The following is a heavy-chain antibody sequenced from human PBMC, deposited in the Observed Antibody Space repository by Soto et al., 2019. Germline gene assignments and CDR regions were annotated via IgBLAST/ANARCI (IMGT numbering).Heavy chain of an antibody. CDR3: AKDQVAAAGTGAFDI. V-gene: IGHV3-30*18. Sequence: GGSLRLSCAASGFTFSSYGMHWVRQAPGKGLEWVAVISYDGSNKYYADSVKGRFTISRDNSKNTLYLQMNSLRAEDTAVYYCAKDQVAAAGTGAFDIWGQGTMVTVSS. CDR1: GFTFSSYG. J-gene: IGHJ3*02. CDR2: ISYDGSNK. D-gene: IGHD6-13*01.